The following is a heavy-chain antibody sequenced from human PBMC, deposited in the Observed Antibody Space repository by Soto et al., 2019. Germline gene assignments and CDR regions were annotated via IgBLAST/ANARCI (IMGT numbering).Heavy chain of an antibody. J-gene: IGHJ5*02. CDR1: GGTFSSYA. V-gene: IGHV1-69*12. Sequence: QVQLVQSGAEVKKPGSSVKVSCKASGGTFSSYAISWVRQAPGQGLEWMGGIIPIFGTANYAQKFQGRVTITADESTRTAYMELSSLRSEDTAVYYCARDRTAMVTGWFDPWGQGTLVTVSS. CDR2: IIPIFGTA. D-gene: IGHD5-18*01. CDR3: ARDRTAMVTGWFDP.